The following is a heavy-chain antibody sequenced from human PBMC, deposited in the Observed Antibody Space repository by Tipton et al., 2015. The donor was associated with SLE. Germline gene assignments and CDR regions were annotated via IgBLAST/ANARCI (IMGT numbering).Heavy chain of an antibody. CDR2: IYHSGST. V-gene: IGHV4-38-2*01. Sequence: TLSLTCAVSGYSISSGYYWGWIRQPPGKGLEWIGSIYHSGSTYYNPSLKSRVTISVDTSKNQFSRKLSSVTAADTAVYYCAGSGSGILDAFDIWGQGTMVTVSS. CDR1: GYSISSGYY. D-gene: IGHD3-10*01. J-gene: IGHJ3*02. CDR3: AGSGSGILDAFDI.